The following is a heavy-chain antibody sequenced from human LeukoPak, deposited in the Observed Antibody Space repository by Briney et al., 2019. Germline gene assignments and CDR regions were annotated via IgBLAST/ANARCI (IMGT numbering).Heavy chain of an antibody. Sequence: SETLSLTCSVYGGSFNDYDWSRVRQAPGRGLQWIGEINESGATNCDPSLKSRVTMSIDTSKSQFSLSLRSVTAADTAVYFCARYVPVKTGPTRASFDYWGQGILVSVSS. CDR2: INESGAT. CDR3: ARYVPVKTGPTRASFDY. D-gene: IGHD1-1*01. J-gene: IGHJ4*02. CDR1: GGSFNDYD. V-gene: IGHV4-34*01.